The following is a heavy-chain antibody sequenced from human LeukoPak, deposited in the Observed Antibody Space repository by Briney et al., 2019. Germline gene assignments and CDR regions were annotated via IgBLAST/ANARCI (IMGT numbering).Heavy chain of an antibody. J-gene: IGHJ5*02. V-gene: IGHV4-39*07. CDR1: GGSISSSSYY. D-gene: IGHD3-10*01. CDR3: ARGPAPVWSSNWFDP. Sequence: PSETLSLTCTVSGGSISSSSYYWGWIRQPPGKGLEWIGSIYYSGSTYYNPSLKSRVTISVDTSKNQFSLKLSSVTAADTAVYYCARGPAPVWSSNWFDPWGQGTLVTVSS. CDR2: IYYSGST.